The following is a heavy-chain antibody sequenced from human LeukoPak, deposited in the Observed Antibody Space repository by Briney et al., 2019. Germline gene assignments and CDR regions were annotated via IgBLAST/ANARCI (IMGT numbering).Heavy chain of an antibody. CDR1: GGSISGGY. J-gene: IGHJ4*02. D-gene: IGHD4-11*01. V-gene: IGHV4-4*09. CDR3: AKSYFDYSTYYSYYFNL. Sequence: SETLSLTCTVSGGSISGGYWSWIRQPPGRGLEWIGYVYTSGSTNYNPSLKSRVTISVDTSKSQFALKLSSATAADTAVYYCAKSYFDYSTYYSYYFNLWGQGALVTVSS. CDR2: VYTSGST.